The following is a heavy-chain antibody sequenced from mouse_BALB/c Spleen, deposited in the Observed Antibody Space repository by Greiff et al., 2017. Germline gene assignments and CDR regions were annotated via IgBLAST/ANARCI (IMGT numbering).Heavy chain of an antibody. D-gene: IGHD2-4*01. CDR2: ISSGSSTI. J-gene: IGHJ2*01. Sequence: EVQLVESGGGLVQPGGSRKLSCAASGFTFSSFGMHWVRQAPEKGLEWVAYISSGSSTIYYADTVKGRFTISRDNPKNTLFLQMTSLRSEDTAMYYCARSGYDYDGFDYWGQGTTLTVSS. CDR3: ARSGYDYDGFDY. V-gene: IGHV5-17*02. CDR1: GFTFSSFG.